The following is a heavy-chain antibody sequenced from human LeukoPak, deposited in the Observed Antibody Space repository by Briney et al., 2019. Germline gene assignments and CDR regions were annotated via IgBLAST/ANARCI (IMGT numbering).Heavy chain of an antibody. J-gene: IGHJ2*01. CDR2: IFHTGST. D-gene: IGHD6-19*01. V-gene: IGHV4-4*02. Sequence: GSLRLSCAASGFTFSSYSMNWVRQAPGKGLEWIGEIFHTGSTKYNPSLKSRVTISVDKSKNQFSLNLSSVTAADMAVYYCARDYVGVAGTIKYFDVWGRGTLVIVSS. CDR3: ARDYVGVAGTIKYFDV. CDR1: GFTFSSYSM.